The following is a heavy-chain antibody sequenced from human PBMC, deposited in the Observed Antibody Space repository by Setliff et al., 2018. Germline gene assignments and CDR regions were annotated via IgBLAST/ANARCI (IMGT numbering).Heavy chain of an antibody. V-gene: IGHV3-21*01. J-gene: IGHJ3*02. CDR3: ARSPANGGHDAFDI. D-gene: IGHD6-25*01. CDR2: ISPNSIWI. Sequence: PGGSLRLSCAPSGVTFTTYSMHWVRQAPGKGLEWVSSISPNSIWIYYADSVKGRFTISRDNAKKSLYLQMNSLGAEDTAVYYCARSPANGGHDAFDIWGQGTMVNVSS. CDR1: GVTFTTYS.